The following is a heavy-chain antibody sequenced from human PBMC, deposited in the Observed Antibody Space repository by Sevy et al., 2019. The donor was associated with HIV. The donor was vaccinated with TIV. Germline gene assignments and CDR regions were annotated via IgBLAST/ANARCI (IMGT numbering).Heavy chain of an antibody. V-gene: IGHV3-30*02. Sequence: GGSLRLSCAASGFTPSTYGMHWVRQAPGKGLEWVAYVRNDGSNKYYADSVRDRFTISRDSPKNTLCLQMNSLRDEDTAIYYCARGRKTTEEWLEELDYYYGLDVWGQGTTVTVSS. CDR3: ARGRKTTEEWLEELDYYYGLDV. CDR2: VRNDGSNK. CDR1: GFTPSTYG. D-gene: IGHD2-8*01. J-gene: IGHJ6*02.